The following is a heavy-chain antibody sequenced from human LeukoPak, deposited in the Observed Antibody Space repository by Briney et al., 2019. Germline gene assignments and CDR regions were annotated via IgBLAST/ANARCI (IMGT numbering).Heavy chain of an antibody. CDR3: XXXXXXXXXTYXXY. J-gene: IGHJ4*02. V-gene: IGHV1-2*02. CDR1: GYIFTGYY. Sequence: GYIFTGYYMHWVRQAPGQGLEWMGWINPNSGDTNYAQKFQGRVTMNRDTAIRTAYMELSRLRYEDRAVYYCXXXXXXXXXTYXXYWGQGTLVTVSS. CDR2: INPNSGDT.